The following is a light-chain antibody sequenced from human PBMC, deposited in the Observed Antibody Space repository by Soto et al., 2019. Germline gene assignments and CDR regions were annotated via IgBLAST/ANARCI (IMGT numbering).Light chain of an antibody. CDR2: DVY. Sequence: QSYLTQPASVSGSPGQSIAISCIGVRTDGDGHDYVSWYQQHPGQAPQLIIYDVYNRPSGVPDRFSGSKSGNTASLVISGLQAEDEADYFCTSYTASSPFYVFGAGTKLTVL. CDR3: TSYTASSPFYV. J-gene: IGLJ1*01. V-gene: IGLV2-14*03. CDR1: RTDGDGHDY.